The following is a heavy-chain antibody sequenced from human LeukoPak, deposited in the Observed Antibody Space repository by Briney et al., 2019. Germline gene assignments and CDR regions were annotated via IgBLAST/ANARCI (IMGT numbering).Heavy chain of an antibody. V-gene: IGHV4-39*01. Sequence: SETLSLTCTVSGGSISSSSYYWGGIRHPPGKGLEWIGSIYYSGSTYYNPSLKSRVTISVDTSKNQFSLKLSSVTAADTAVYYCARQWDGYTLGENWFDPWGQGTLVTVSS. CDR3: ARQWDGYTLGENWFDP. D-gene: IGHD5-24*01. CDR1: GGSISSSSYY. CDR2: IYYSGST. J-gene: IGHJ5*02.